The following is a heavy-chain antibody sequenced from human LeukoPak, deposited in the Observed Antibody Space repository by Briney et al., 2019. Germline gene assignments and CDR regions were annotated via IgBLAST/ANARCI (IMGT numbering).Heavy chain of an antibody. CDR2: IYSGGST. V-gene: IGHV3-53*03. CDR1: GGSISSYY. D-gene: IGHD3-22*01. J-gene: IGHJ3*02. CDR3: ARAYDGDAFDI. Sequence: ETLSLTCTVSGGSISSYYWSWIRQPPGKGLEWVSVIYSGGSTYYADSVKGRFTISRDNSKNTLYLQMNSLRAEDTAVYYCARAYDGDAFDIWGQGTMVTVSS.